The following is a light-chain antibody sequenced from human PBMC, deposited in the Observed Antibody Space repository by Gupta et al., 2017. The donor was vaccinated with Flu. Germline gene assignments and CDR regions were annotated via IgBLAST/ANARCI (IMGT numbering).Light chain of an antibody. CDR2: DDS. CDR3: QVWDISGDHVV. CDR1: DIAYKS. Sequence: SYVLPQPPSLSVAPGQTARITCGGDDIAYKSVHWYLQRPGQAPVLVVSDDSDRPSGIPERFSGSNSGITATLTISRVEAGDEADYYCQVWDISGDHVVFGGGTKLTVL. J-gene: IGLJ3*02. V-gene: IGLV3-21*02.